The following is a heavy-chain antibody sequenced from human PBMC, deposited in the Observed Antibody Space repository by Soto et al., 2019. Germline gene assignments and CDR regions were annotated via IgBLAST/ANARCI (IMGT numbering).Heavy chain of an antibody. D-gene: IGHD5-12*01. CDR1: GGSASRGAFY. J-gene: IGHJ4*02. CDR2: IDYSGSS. CDR3: AKDPTKIVATTRVDY. Sequence: PSENHCPTLTVSGGSASRGAFYWGWIRQPPGKGLEWIGYIDYSGSSKYNSSLKSRVTMSVDTSKNQFSLRAEDTAVYYCAKDPTKIVATTRVDYWGQGTLVTVSS. V-gene: IGHV4-61*08.